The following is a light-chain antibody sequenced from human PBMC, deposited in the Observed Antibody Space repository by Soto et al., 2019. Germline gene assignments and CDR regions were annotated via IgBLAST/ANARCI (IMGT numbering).Light chain of an antibody. CDR1: SSDVGAYDY. Sequence: ALTQPASVSGSPGQSITISCTGTSSDVGAYDYVSWYQQHPDKAPKLMIYEVSYRPSGVSNRFSGSKSVNTATLTISGLQAEDEADYYCSSYTTSSTRVFGTGTKVTVL. J-gene: IGLJ1*01. CDR2: EVS. V-gene: IGLV2-14*03. CDR3: SSYTTSSTRV.